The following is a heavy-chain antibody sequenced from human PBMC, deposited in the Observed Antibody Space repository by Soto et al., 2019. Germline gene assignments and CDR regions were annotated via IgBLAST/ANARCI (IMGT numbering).Heavy chain of an antibody. Sequence: PSETLCHTGAKASGFILGDHWSGIRQPPGKGLEWIGYIYYSGSTNYNPSLKSRVTISVDTSKNQFSLKLSSVTAADTAVYYRARVWGGAFDIWGQGTMVTVSS. CDR3: ARVWGGAFDI. J-gene: IGHJ3*02. CDR2: IYYSGST. V-gene: IGHV4-59*01. CDR1: SGFILGDH. D-gene: IGHD3-10*01.